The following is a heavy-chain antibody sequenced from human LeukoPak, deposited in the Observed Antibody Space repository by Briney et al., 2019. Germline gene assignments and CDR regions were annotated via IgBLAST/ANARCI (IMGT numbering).Heavy chain of an antibody. CDR2: SINGGDT. V-gene: IGHV3-23*01. D-gene: IGHD1-26*01. CDR1: GFTLSHYA. CDR3: VKDGWES. J-gene: IGHJ4*02. Sequence: GGSLRLSCAASGFTLSHYAMSWVRQAPGKGLEWVSASINGGDTHYSDCVTGRFNISRDDSKNTLYLQMNNLRAEDTAVYHCVKDGWESWGQGTLVTVSS.